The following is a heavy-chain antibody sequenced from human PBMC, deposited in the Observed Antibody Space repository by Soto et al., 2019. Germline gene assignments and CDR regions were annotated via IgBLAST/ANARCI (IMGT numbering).Heavy chain of an antibody. CDR2: IYYSGST. CDR1: GGSISSYY. V-gene: IGHV4-59*01. D-gene: IGHD6-13*01. CDR3: ARSYSSSWYGMDV. Sequence: SETLSLTCTVSGGSISSYYWSWIRQPPGKGLEWIGYIYYSGSTNYNPSLKSRVTISVDTSKNQFSLKLSSVTAADTAVYYCARSYSSSWYGMDVWGQGTTVTSP. J-gene: IGHJ6*02.